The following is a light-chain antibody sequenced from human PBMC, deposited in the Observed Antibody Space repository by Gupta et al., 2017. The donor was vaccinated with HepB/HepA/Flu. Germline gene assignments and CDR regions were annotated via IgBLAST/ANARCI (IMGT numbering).Light chain of an antibody. V-gene: IGKV1-39*01. CDR1: QSISSY. Sequence: DIQMTQSPSSLSASVGDRVTITCRASQSISSYLNWYQQKPGKAPKLLIYAASSLQSGVPSRFSGSGSGTDFTLTISSLQPEDFATYYCQQSYSTPRMWTFGQGTKVEIK. J-gene: IGKJ1*01. CDR2: AAS. CDR3: QQSYSTPRMWT.